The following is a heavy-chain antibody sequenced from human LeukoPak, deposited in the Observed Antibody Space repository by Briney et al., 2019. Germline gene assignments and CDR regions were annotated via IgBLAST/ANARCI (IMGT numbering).Heavy chain of an antibody. CDR2: ITSTSGTI. CDR1: GFTFSTHS. Sequence: GGSLRLSCAASGFTFSTHSMNWVRQAPGKGLEWLSYITSTSGTIYYADSVKGRFTISRDNAKNSLSLQMNSLRDEDTAVYYCARVRGGNYQPLNFDYWGQGTLVTVSS. V-gene: IGHV3-48*02. J-gene: IGHJ4*02. CDR3: ARVRGGNYQPLNFDY. D-gene: IGHD4/OR15-4a*01.